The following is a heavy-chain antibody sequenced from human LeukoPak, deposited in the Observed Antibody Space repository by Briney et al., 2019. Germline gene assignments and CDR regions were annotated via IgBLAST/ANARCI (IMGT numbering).Heavy chain of an antibody. CDR3: ARVDAYIYSGVVTLNFFDS. CDR1: GGSFSGYY. CDR2: MSYFGTI. D-gene: IGHD4-23*01. Sequence: SETLSLTCAVYGGSFSGYYWGWIRQPPGKGLEWIGSMSYFGTIFYHPSLKSRVTISVDTSKNQFSMKLSSVTAADTAVYFCARVDAYIYSGVVTLNFFDSWGQGTLVTVSS. J-gene: IGHJ4*02. V-gene: IGHV4-34*01.